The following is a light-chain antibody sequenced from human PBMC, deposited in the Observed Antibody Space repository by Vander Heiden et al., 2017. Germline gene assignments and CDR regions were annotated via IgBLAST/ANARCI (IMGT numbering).Light chain of an antibody. CDR1: QSVSSNY. CDR3: QQYSSSAIN. V-gene: IGKV3-20*01. CDR2: GAC. J-gene: IGKJ5*01. Sequence: EIALMQSPGTLSLSPGERATPSCRASQSVSSNYFAWYQHRPGQAHRLLIYGACSSASGIPDGFSGSGSGTDFTLTIGRVEPEDFAVYYCQQYSSSAINFGQGTRLEMK.